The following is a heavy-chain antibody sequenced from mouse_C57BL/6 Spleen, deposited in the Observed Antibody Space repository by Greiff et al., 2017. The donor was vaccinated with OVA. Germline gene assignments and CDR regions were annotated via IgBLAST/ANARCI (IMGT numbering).Heavy chain of an antibody. CDR1: GFTFSDYY. D-gene: IGHD2-4*01. CDR3: ARVDDYDPYYAMDY. V-gene: IGHV5-16*01. CDR2: INYDGSST. J-gene: IGHJ4*01. Sequence: EVMLVESEGGLVQPGSSMKLSCTASGFTFSDYYMAWVRQVPEKGLEWVANINYDGSSTYYLDSLKSRFIISRDNAKNILYLQMSSLKSEDTATYYCARVDDYDPYYAMDYWGQGTSVTVSS.